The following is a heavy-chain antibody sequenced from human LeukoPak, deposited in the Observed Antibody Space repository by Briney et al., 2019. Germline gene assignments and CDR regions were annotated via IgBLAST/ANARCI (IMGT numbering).Heavy chain of an antibody. CDR2: INPNSGGT. J-gene: IGHJ3*02. CDR1: GYTFTGYY. V-gene: IGHV1-2*02. CDR3: ARRRTGTLHDAFDI. Sequence: EASVKVSCKASGYTFTGYYMHWVRQAPGQGLEWMGWINPNSGGTNYAQKFQGRVTMTRDTSISTAYMELSRLRSDDTAVYYCARRRTGTLHDAFDIWGQGTMVTVSS. D-gene: IGHD1/OR15-1a*01.